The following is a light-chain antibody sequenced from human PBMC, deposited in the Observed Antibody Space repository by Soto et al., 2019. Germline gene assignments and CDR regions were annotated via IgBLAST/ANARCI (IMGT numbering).Light chain of an antibody. V-gene: IGKV3-15*01. J-gene: IGKJ1*01. CDR3: QQYNNWWT. Sequence: EIVMTQSPATLSVSPGERATLSCRASQSVSNNLAWYQKKPGQAPRLLIYGASTRATGIPARVSGSGSGTEFTLTISSLQSEDFAVYDCQQYNNWWTFGQGTRVEIK. CDR2: GAS. CDR1: QSVSNN.